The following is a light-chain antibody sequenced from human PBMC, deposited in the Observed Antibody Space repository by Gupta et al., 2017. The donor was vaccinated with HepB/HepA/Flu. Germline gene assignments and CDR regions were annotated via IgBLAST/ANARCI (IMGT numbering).Light chain of an antibody. CDR2: WAS. CDR1: QSVLYSINKNY. CDR3: QQYSSSPPWT. Sequence: DIVMTQSPDSLAVSLGERATINCKSSQSVLYSINKNYLAWYQQKPGQPPKLLIYWASTRESGVPDRFSGSGSGTDFTLTISSLQAEDVAIYYCQQYSSSPPWTFGQGTKVEVK. J-gene: IGKJ1*01. V-gene: IGKV4-1*01.